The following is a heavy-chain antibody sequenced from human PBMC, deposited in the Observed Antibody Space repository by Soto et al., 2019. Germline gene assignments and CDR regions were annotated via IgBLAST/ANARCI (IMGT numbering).Heavy chain of an antibody. J-gene: IGHJ6*02. CDR3: ARDERDYYDSSGYDYYYYGMDV. V-gene: IGHV1-69*01. Sequence: QVQLVQSGAEVKKPGSSVKVSCKASGGTFSSYAISWVRQAPGQGLEWMGGIIPIFGTANYAQKFQGRVTIPADESTSTADMELSSLRSEDTAVYYCARDERDYYDSSGYDYYYYGMDVWGQGTTVTVSS. CDR2: IIPIFGTA. CDR1: GGTFSSYA. D-gene: IGHD3-22*01.